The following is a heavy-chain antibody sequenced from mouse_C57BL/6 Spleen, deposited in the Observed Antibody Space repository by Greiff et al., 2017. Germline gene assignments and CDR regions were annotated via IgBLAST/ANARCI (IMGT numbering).Heavy chain of an antibody. CDR2: IDPETGGT. CDR3: TYYYGRLAWFAY. D-gene: IGHD1-1*01. Sequence: QVQLQQSGAELVRPGASVTLSCKASGYTFPDYEMHWVKQTPVHGLEWIGAIDPETGGTAYNQKFKGKAILTADKSSSTAYMELRSLTSEDSAVYYCTYYYGRLAWFAYWGQGTLVTVSA. CDR1: GYTFPDYE. V-gene: IGHV1-15*01. J-gene: IGHJ3*01.